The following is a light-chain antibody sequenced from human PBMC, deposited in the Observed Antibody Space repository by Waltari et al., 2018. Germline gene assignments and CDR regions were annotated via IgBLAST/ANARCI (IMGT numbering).Light chain of an antibody. CDR1: TNDLGSYEY. CDR3: CSYAGSYTWV. Sequence: SALTQPRSVSGSPGQSVTISCTGTTNDLGSYEYVPWYQHHPGKAPKLIILDVTQRPSGVPDRLSGSKSGNTASLTISGLRAEDEAEYYCCSYAGSYTWVFGGGTKLTVV. CDR2: DVT. V-gene: IGLV2-11*01. J-gene: IGLJ3*02.